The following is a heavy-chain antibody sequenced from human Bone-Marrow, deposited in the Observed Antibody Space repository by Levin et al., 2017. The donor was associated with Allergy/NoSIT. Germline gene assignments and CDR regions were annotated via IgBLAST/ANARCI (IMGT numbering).Heavy chain of an antibody. J-gene: IGHJ6*01. Sequence: GGSLRLSCVASGFRISNYWMHWVRQTPGKGLVWVSRISSDGAYTNYADFAKGRFTMSRDTADNTVHLQMNNLRSDDTAVYYCTNDGYNLDVGGEGTTVIVSS. V-gene: IGHV3-74*01. CDR2: ISSDGAYT. CDR1: GFRISNYW. D-gene: IGHD2-21*02. CDR3: TNDGYNLDV.